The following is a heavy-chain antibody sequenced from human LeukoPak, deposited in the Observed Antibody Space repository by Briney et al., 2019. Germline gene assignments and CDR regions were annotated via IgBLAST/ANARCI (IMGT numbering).Heavy chain of an antibody. CDR2: VSGSGGRT. V-gene: IGHV3-23*01. CDR1: GFAFSAYA. CDR3: AKGGAAMTDAPHGDVVTTTLDGLDI. D-gene: IGHD2-21*02. J-gene: IGHJ3*02. Sequence: GGSLRLSCVASGFAFSAYALSWVPHTPGKGLEWVSTVSGSGGRTFYADSLKVRFTISRDNSKKTVSLQMNSLRVDDTAVYYCAKGGAAMTDAPHGDVVTTTLDGLDIWGQGSMVTVSS.